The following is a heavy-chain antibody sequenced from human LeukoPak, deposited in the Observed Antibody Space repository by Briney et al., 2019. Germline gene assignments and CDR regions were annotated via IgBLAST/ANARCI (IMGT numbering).Heavy chain of an antibody. CDR1: GGSLRGHY. J-gene: IGHJ6*02. D-gene: IGHD3-10*01. Sequence: SSETLSLTCAVYGGSLRGHYWSWIRQPPGKGLEWIGEINHSGSTNYNPSLKSRVTISVDTSKNQFSLKLNSVTAADTAVYNCARGRRGTMVRGVNNDYGMDVWGQGTTVTVSS. CDR2: INHSGST. CDR3: ARGRRGTMVRGVNNDYGMDV. V-gene: IGHV4-34*01.